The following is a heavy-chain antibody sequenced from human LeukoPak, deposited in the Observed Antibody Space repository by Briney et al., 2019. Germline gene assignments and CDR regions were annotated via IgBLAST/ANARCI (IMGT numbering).Heavy chain of an antibody. CDR2: ISGSGGST. V-gene: IGHV3-23*01. D-gene: IGHD4-17*01. CDR3: AKLHDYGDYYFDY. J-gene: IGHJ4*02. Sequence: GGSLRLSRAASGFTFSSYAMSWVRQAPGKGLEWVSAISGSGGSTYYAYSVKGRFTIARDNAKNTLYLQMNSLRAEDTAVYDCAKLHDYGDYYFDYWGQGTLVTVSS. CDR1: GFTFSSYA.